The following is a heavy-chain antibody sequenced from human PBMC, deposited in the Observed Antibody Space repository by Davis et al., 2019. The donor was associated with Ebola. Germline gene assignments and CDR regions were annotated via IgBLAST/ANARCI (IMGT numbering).Heavy chain of an antibody. CDR3: ARDPLIIGDATTDS. CDR1: GFTVSSNY. Sequence: GGSLRLSCAASGFTVSSNYMSWVRQAPGKGLEWVSVIYSGGSTYYADSVKGRFTISRDNAKNSLFLQRNSLRADDTAVYYCARDPLIIGDATTDSWGQGTLVTVSS. J-gene: IGHJ5*01. V-gene: IGHV3-53*01. CDR2: IYSGGST. D-gene: IGHD2/OR15-2a*01.